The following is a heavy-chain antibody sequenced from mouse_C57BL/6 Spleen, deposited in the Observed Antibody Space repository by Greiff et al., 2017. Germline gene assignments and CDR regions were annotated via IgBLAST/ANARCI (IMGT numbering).Heavy chain of an antibody. CDR2: IDPETGGT. J-gene: IGHJ1*03. CDR1: GYTFTDYE. V-gene: IGHV1-15*01. D-gene: IGHD1-1*01. Sequence: QVQLQQSGAELVRPGASVTLSCKASGYTFTDYEMHWVKQTPVHGLEWIGAIDPETGGTAYNQKFKGKAILTADKSSSTAYMELRSLTSEDSAVYYCTRPSYYDGSSYPWYFDVWGTGTTVTVSS. CDR3: TRPSYYDGSSYPWYFDV.